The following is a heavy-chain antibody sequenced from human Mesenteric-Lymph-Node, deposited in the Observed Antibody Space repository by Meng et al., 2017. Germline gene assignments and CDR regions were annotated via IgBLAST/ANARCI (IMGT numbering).Heavy chain of an antibody. CDR3: ARGERKRGIVVVVAASHYYGMDV. J-gene: IGHJ6*02. D-gene: IGHD2-15*01. CDR1: GGSFSGYY. Sequence: SETLSLTCAVYGGSFSGYYWSWNRQPAGKGLEWIGEINHSGSTNYNPSLKTRVTISVDTSKNQFSLKRSSVTAADPAVYYCARGERKRGIVVVVAASHYYGMDVWGQGTTVTVSS. V-gene: IGHV4-34*01. CDR2: INHSGST.